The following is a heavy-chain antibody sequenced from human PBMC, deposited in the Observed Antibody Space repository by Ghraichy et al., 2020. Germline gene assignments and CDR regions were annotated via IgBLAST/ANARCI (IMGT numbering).Heavy chain of an antibody. D-gene: IGHD6-6*01. CDR2: IIPIFGTA. CDR1: GGTFSSYA. Sequence: SVKVSCKASGGTFSSYAISWVRQAPGQGLEWMGGIIPIFGTANYAQKFQGRVTITADESTSTAYMELSSLRSEDTAVYYCARDMSAARPHYYYYMDVWGKGTTVTVSS. CDR3: ARDMSAARPHYYYYMDV. V-gene: IGHV1-69*13. J-gene: IGHJ6*03.